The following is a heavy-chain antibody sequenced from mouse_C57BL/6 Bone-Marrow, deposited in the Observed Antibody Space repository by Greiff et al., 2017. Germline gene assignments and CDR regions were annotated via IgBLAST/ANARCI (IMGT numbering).Heavy chain of an antibody. CDR1: GYTFTSYW. Sequence: QVQLQQPGAELVKPGASVKLSCKASGYTFTSYWMHWVKQRPGQGLEWIGMIHPNSGSPTYNEKFKSKATLAVDKSSSPAYMQLSSLTSEDSAVYYWARSCRQLRLRFADWGQGTLVTVSA. V-gene: IGHV1-64*01. D-gene: IGHD3-2*02. CDR3: ARSCRQLRLRFAD. CDR2: IHPNSGSP. J-gene: IGHJ3*01.